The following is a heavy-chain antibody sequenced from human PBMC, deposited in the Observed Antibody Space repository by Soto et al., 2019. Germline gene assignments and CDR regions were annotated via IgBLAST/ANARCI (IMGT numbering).Heavy chain of an antibody. CDR1: DYSISSDSNW. CDR3: ARLENN. V-gene: IGHV4-28*01. Sequence: SETLSLTCAVSDYSISSDSNWWGWIRQPPGKGLEWIGYIHYSVSTYYNPSLKSRVTMSVDTAKNQFSLNLSSVTAADTAVYYCARLENNWGQGTLVTVSS. CDR2: IHYSVST. J-gene: IGHJ1*01.